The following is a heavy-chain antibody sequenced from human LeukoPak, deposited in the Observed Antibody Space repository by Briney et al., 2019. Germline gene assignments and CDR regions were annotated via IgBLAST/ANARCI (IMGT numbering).Heavy chain of an antibody. J-gene: IGHJ5*02. D-gene: IGHD6-6*01. CDR3: ARDIAAHLFDP. CDR1: GYTFTSYY. CDR2: INPSGGST. Sequence: ASVKVSCKASGYTFTSYYMHWVRQAPGQGLEWMGIINPSGGSTSYAQKFQGRATMTRDTSTSTVYMELSSLRSEDTAVYYCARDIAAHLFDPWGQGTLVTVSS. V-gene: IGHV1-46*03.